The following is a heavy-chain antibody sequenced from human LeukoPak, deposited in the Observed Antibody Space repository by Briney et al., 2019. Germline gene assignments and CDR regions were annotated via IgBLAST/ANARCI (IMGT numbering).Heavy chain of an antibody. CDR1: GGSISSSSYY. Sequence: SETLSLACTVSGGSISSSSYYWGWIRQPPGKGLEWIGRIYTSGSTNYNPSLKSRVTISVDTSKNQFSLKLSSVTAADTAVYYCARERTGTTPAYYYYYYMDVWGKGTTVTISS. CDR2: IYTSGST. CDR3: ARERTGTTPAYYYYYYMDV. J-gene: IGHJ6*03. V-gene: IGHV4-61*02. D-gene: IGHD1-1*01.